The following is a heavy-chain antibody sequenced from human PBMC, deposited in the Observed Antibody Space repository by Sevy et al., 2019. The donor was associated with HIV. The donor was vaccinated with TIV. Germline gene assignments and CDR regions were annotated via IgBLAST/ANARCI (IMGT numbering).Heavy chain of an antibody. V-gene: IGHV3-7*03. D-gene: IGHD3-3*01. Sequence: GRSLRLSCAASGFTFSSYWMSWVRQAPGKGLEWVANIKQDGSEKYYVDSVKGRFTISRDNAKNSLTLQMNSLRAEDTAVYYCAGTYYDFWSGYTDDAFDIWGQGTMVTVSS. CDR3: AGTYYDFWSGYTDDAFDI. J-gene: IGHJ3*02. CDR1: GFTFSSYW. CDR2: IKQDGSEK.